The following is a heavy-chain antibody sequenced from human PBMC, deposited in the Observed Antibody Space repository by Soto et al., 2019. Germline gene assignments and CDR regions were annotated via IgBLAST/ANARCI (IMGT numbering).Heavy chain of an antibody. CDR1: GGSFSGYY. J-gene: IGHJ5*02. D-gene: IGHD3-10*01. Sequence: SETLSLTCAVYGGSFSGYYWSWIRQPPGKGLEWIGEINHSGSTNYNPSLKSRVTISVDTSKNQFSLKLSSVTAADTAVYYCARESGRWRAGYYYGSGRGGWFDPWGQGTLVTVSS. CDR3: ARESGRWRAGYYYGSGRGGWFDP. CDR2: INHSGST. V-gene: IGHV4-34*01.